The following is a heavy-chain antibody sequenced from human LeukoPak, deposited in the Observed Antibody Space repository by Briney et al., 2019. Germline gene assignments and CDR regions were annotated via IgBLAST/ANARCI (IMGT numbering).Heavy chain of an antibody. J-gene: IGHJ4*02. CDR2: IYTSGST. D-gene: IGHD3-10*01. CDR3: ARAWYYGSGSIFDY. Sequence: PSQTLSLTCTVSGGSISSGSYYWSWIRQPAGKGLEWIGRIYTSGSTNYNPSLKSRVTITVDTSKNQFSLKLSSVTAADTAVYYCARAWYYGSGSIFDYWGQGTLVTVSS. V-gene: IGHV4-61*02. CDR1: GGSISSGSYY.